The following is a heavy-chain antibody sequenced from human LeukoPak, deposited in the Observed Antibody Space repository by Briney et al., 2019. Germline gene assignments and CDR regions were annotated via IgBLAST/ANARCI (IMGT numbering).Heavy chain of an antibody. V-gene: IGHV1-2*02. CDR3: ARGAYCSSTSCRYYFDY. J-gene: IGHJ4*02. CDR1: GYTFTGYY. D-gene: IGHD2-2*01. Sequence: GASVKVSCKASGYTFTGYYMHWVRQAPGQGLEWMGWINPNSGDTNYAQNFQGRVTMTRDTSISTAYMELSRLRSDDTAVYYCARGAYCSSTSCRYYFDYWGQGTLVTVSS. CDR2: INPNSGDT.